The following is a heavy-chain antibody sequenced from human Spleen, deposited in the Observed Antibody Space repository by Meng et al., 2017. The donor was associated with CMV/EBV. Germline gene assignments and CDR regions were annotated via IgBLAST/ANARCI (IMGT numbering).Heavy chain of an antibody. CDR1: GFTFSDYW. D-gene: IGHD3-22*01. CDR2: IRQDGSEK. Sequence: GGSLRLSCAASGFTFSDYWMSWVRQAPGKGLEWVANIRQDGSEKYYVDSVKGRFTISRDNAKNSLYLQMNSLRAEDTAVYYCARVTLPYYYDSSGYSPPDYWGQGTLVTVSS. CDR3: ARVTLPYYYDSSGYSPPDY. V-gene: IGHV3-7*01. J-gene: IGHJ4*02.